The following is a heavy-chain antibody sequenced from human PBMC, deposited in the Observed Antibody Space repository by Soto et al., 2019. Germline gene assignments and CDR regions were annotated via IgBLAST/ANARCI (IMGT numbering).Heavy chain of an antibody. V-gene: IGHV3-7*01. CDR3: ARGGLLWLGELDDAFDI. Sequence: GGSLRLSCAASGFTFSNFWMSWVRQAPGKGLEWVANIKHDGGETYYVDSVKGRFTISRDNAKNSLYLQMYSLRAEDTAVYYCARGGLLWLGELDDAFDIWGQGTMVTVSS. J-gene: IGHJ3*02. CDR1: GFTFSNFW. CDR2: IKHDGGET. D-gene: IGHD3-10*01.